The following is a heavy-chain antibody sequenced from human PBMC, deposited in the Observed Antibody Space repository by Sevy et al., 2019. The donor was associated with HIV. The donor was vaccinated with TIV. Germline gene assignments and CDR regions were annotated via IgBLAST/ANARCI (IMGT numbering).Heavy chain of an antibody. Sequence: GGSLRLSCATSGFTFSSHWMSWVRQAPGKGLEWVANIKKDGSDKYYVDSVKGRLTISRDNAKNSLSLQMNSLRAEDAAVYYCARDTGGIGMDVWGQGTTVTVSS. CDR1: GFTFSSHW. CDR2: IKKDGSDK. CDR3: ARDTGGIGMDV. V-gene: IGHV3-7*01. J-gene: IGHJ6*02. D-gene: IGHD6-13*01.